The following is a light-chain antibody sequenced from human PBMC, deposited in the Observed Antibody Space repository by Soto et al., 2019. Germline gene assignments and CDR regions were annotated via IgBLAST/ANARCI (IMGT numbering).Light chain of an antibody. J-gene: IGLJ1*01. CDR3: TSYAGNTNYV. CDR1: SSDVGGYNY. CDR2: DVS. Sequence: QSALTQPPSASGSPGQSVTISCTGTSSDVGGYNYVSWYQHHPGKVPQLMIYDVSKRPSGVPDRFSGSKSGNTASLTVSGLQAEDEADYYCTSYAGNTNYVFGTGTKVTVL. V-gene: IGLV2-8*01.